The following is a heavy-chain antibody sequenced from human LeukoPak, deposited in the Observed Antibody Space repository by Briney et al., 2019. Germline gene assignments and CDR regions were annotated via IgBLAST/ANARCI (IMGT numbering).Heavy chain of an antibody. CDR1: GFTVSSNH. CDR3: AKDESNPVKQRDIVVVPAAPGAFDI. J-gene: IGHJ3*02. Sequence: GGSLRLSCVASGFTVSSNHMSWVRQAPGSGLEWVSVIYSGGSTYYADSVKGRFTISRDNSKNTLYLQMNSLRAEDTAVYYCAKDESNPVKQRDIVVVPAAPGAFDIWGQGTMVTVSS. CDR2: IYSGGST. V-gene: IGHV3-53*05. D-gene: IGHD2-2*01.